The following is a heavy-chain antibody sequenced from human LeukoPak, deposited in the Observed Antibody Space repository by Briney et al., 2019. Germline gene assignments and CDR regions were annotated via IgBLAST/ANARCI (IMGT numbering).Heavy chain of an antibody. CDR1: GFTFTSDT. CDR2: ITTSSSYI. V-gene: IGHV3-21*01. D-gene: IGHD6-13*01. CDR3: ARDFSPAYTSSEDAFDF. Sequence: GGSLRLSCAASGFTFTSDTMSWGRQAPGKGLEWDSSITTSSSYIYYADSVKGRFTISRDNAKTAVCLQMNSLRPEDTAIDYCARDFSPAYTSSEDAFDFWGQGAMVTVSS. J-gene: IGHJ3*01.